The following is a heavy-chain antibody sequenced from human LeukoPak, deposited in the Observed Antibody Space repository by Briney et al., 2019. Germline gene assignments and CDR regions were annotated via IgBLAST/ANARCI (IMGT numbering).Heavy chain of an antibody. J-gene: IGHJ4*02. CDR1: GGSITSGGSY. CDR3: ARRAGDY. Sequence: SQTLSLTCTVSGGSITSGGSYWSWFRQHPGKGLEWIGYTYYSVSTYYNPSLKIGVTISVDTSKIQFSLMLSSVTAADTAVYYGARRAGDYWGQGTLVTVSS. D-gene: IGHD6-13*01. V-gene: IGHV4-31*03. CDR2: TYYSVST.